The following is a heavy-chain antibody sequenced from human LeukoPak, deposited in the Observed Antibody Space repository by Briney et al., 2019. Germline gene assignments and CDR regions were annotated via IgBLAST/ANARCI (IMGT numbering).Heavy chain of an antibody. V-gene: IGHV4-4*07. Sequence: PSETLSLTCTVSGGSINSYYWSWIRQPAGKGLEWIGRIYSSGSTNYNPSLKSRVSMSVDTSKDQFSLKLTSVTAADTAVYYCARGGKATVVTMWGQGILVTVSS. CDR3: ARGGKATVVTM. D-gene: IGHD4-23*01. CDR1: GGSINSYY. CDR2: IYSSGST. J-gene: IGHJ4*02.